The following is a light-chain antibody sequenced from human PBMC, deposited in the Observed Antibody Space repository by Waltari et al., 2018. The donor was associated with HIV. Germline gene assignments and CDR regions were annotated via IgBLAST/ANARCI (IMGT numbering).Light chain of an antibody. CDR3: SSYTNSDILL. CDR2: GVN. CDR1: PPDSGLYHL. Sequence: QSSLPQPASVSGSPGQSITISCTGAPPDSGLYHLVSWYRQHPDTAPQLVIYGVNTRPSGVSDRFSGSKSGNTASLTISSLQAEDEADYYCSSYTNSDILLFGGGTKLTVL. V-gene: IGLV2-14*01. J-gene: IGLJ2*01.